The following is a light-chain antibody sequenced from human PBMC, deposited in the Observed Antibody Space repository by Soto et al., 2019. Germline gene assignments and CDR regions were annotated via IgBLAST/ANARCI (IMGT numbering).Light chain of an antibody. CDR3: QQSSNSLT. J-gene: IGKJ4*01. V-gene: IGKV3-11*01. Sequence: EIVLTQSPATLSLSPGDRATLSCRASQSVSSYLAWYQQKPGQAPRLLIYDASNRATGIPARFSGSGSGTDFTLTISSLEPEDCAVYYCQQSSNSLTFGGGTKVEIK. CDR1: QSVSSY. CDR2: DAS.